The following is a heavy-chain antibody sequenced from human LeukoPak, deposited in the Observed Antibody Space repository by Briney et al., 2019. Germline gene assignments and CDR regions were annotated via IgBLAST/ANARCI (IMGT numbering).Heavy chain of an antibody. Sequence: SSVKVSCKASGGTFSSYTISWVRQAPGQGLEWMGRIIPILGIANYAQKFQGRVTITADKSTSTAYMELSSLRSEDTAMYYCASRYCSSTSCYEFDIWGQGTMVTVSS. J-gene: IGHJ3*02. V-gene: IGHV1-69*02. D-gene: IGHD2-2*01. CDR3: ASRYCSSTSCYEFDI. CDR1: GGTFSSYT. CDR2: IIPILGIA.